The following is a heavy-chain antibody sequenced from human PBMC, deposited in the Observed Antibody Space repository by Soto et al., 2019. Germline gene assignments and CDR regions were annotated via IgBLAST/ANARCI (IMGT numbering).Heavy chain of an antibody. D-gene: IGHD6-13*01. CDR3: ARNHIAASGTSAYDI. Sequence: GGSLRLSCAASGFTFSDHYMSWIRQAPGKGLEWVSYISPSSSYTNYAVSVKGRFTISRDNAKNSLYLQMNSLRGEDTAVYYCARNHIAASGTSAYDIWGQGTMVTVSS. J-gene: IGHJ3*02. CDR1: GFTFSDHY. V-gene: IGHV3-11*06. CDR2: ISPSSSYT.